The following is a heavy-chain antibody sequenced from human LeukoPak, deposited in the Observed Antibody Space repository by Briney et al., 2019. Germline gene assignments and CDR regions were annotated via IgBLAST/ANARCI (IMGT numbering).Heavy chain of an antibody. Sequence: ASVKDSCKASGYTFRSYDITWVRQAPGQGLEWMGWISPNNGNTNYAQKFQGRVTMTTDTPTSTAYMEMRSLRSDDTAVYYCARDRDSSGWHVADYWGQGTLVTVSS. V-gene: IGHV1-18*01. CDR1: GYTFRSYD. J-gene: IGHJ4*02. D-gene: IGHD6-19*01. CDR3: ARDRDSSGWHVADY. CDR2: ISPNNGNT.